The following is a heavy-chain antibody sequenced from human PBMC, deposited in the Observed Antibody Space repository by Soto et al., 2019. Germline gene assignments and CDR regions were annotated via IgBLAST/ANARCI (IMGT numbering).Heavy chain of an antibody. Sequence: PGGSLRLSCAASGFTFSSYGMHWVRQAPGKGLEWVAVISYDGSNKYYADSVKGRFTISRDNSKNTLYLQMNSLRAEDTAVYYCAKDRRRDCTNGVCYYFDYWGQGTLVTVSS. D-gene: IGHD2-8*01. CDR1: GFTFSSYG. V-gene: IGHV3-30*18. CDR2: ISYDGSNK. CDR3: AKDRRRDCTNGVCYYFDY. J-gene: IGHJ4*02.